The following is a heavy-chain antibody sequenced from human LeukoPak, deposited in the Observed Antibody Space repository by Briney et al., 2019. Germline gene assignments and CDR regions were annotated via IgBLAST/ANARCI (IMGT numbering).Heavy chain of an antibody. V-gene: IGHV3-23*01. CDR3: AKVWSGSPPTDY. CDR1: GFTFSSYA. Sequence: PGASLRLSCAASGFTFSSYAMNWVRQAPGKGLEWVSAISGSGGSTYYADSVKGRFTISRDNSKNTLYLQMNSLRAEDTAVYYCAKVWSGSPPTDYWGQGTLVTVSS. D-gene: IGHD3-3*01. CDR2: ISGSGGST. J-gene: IGHJ4*02.